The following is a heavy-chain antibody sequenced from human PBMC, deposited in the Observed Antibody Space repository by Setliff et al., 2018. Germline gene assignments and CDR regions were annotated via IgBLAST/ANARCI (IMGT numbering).Heavy chain of an antibody. V-gene: IGHV3-48*01. CDR1: GFTFSSYS. J-gene: IGHJ4*02. Sequence: GGSLRLSCAASGFTFSSYSMNWVRQAPGKGLEWVSYISSSSSTIYYADSVKGRFTISRDKAKNSLYLQMNSLRAEDTAVYYCAAGGYYYVWDYWGQGTLVTVSS. D-gene: IGHD3-22*01. CDR2: ISSSSSTI. CDR3: AAGGYYYVWDY.